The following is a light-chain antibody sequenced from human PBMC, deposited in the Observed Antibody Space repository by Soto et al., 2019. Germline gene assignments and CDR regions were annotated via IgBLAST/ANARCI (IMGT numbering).Light chain of an antibody. CDR1: QSAGYYY. CDR2: GAS. J-gene: IGKJ1*01. Sequence: ETVLTQSPGTLSLPRGGRATLSCRASQSAGYYYLAWYQQKPGQAPRRRIYGASSMATGIPDRFSGSGSGTDFTLPISRLEPEDFAVYYCQQYDNSPRTFGQGTKVDIK. CDR3: QQYDNSPRT. V-gene: IGKV3-20*01.